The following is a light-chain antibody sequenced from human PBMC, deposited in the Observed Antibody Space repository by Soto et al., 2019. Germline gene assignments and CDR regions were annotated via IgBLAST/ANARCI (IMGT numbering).Light chain of an antibody. V-gene: IGKV3-11*01. CDR3: QQRSNWPPYT. CDR1: QSVSSY. J-gene: IGKJ2*01. CDR2: DAS. Sequence: EIVLTQSPATLSLSPGERATLSCRASQSVSSYLAWYQQKPGQAPRLLIYDASNRATGIPARFSGSGSGTDFNLTIRSLEPEDFAVYYCQQRSNWPPYTFGQGTKLEIK.